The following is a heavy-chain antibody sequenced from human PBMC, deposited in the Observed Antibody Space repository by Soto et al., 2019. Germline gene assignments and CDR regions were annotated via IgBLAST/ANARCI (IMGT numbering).Heavy chain of an antibody. J-gene: IGHJ4*02. CDR3: ARARHYDLNGYYPRGRGYYFDH. V-gene: IGHV4-59*01. D-gene: IGHD3-22*01. CDR2: IYNSVST. Sequence: SETLSLTCTVSAGPISNYYWGWIRQPPGKGLEWIGYIYNSVSTTDNPSLKSRVTISVDTSNNQFSLKLSSVTAADTAVYYCARARHYDLNGYYPRGRGYYFDHWGQGALVIVSS. CDR1: AGPISNYY.